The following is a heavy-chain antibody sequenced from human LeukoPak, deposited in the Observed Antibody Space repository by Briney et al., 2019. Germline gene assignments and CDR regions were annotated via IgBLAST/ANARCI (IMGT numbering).Heavy chain of an antibody. V-gene: IGHV3-53*01. CDR2: IYSGGST. J-gene: IGHJ3*02. Sequence: GGSLRLSCAASGFTVSSNYMSWVRQAPGKGLEWASVIYSGGSTYYADSVKGRFTISRDNSKNTLYLQMNSLRAEDTAVYYCARDLSRAFDIWGQGTMVTVSS. CDR3: ARDLSRAFDI. D-gene: IGHD2/OR15-2a*01. CDR1: GFTVSSNY.